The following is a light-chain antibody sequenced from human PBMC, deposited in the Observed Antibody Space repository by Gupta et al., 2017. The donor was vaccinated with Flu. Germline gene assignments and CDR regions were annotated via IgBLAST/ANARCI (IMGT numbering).Light chain of an antibody. CDR1: DIGRKR. CDR2: DEA. CDR3: KVWDSSSEHWV. J-gene: IGLJ1*01. Sequence: SYVLTQPPSVSVAPGQTARITCGGDDIGRKRVHWYQQRPGQAPMVVVYDEAKRPSGIPERFSGSNSGNTATLTLSSVEAGDEADYYWKVWDSSSEHWVFGSGTKVTVL. V-gene: IGLV3-21*02.